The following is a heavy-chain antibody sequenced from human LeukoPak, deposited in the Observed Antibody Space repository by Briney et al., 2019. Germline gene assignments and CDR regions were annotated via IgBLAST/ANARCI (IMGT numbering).Heavy chain of an antibody. CDR1: GYTLTELS. CDR3: ATGNRHSGYVRYYYYYGMDV. J-gene: IGHJ6*02. V-gene: IGHV1-24*01. CDR2: FDPEDGEI. Sequence: GASVTVSCKVSGYTLTELSMHWVRQAPGNGLEWMGGFDPEDGEIMYAQKFQGRVTMTEDTSTDTAYMERSSLRSEDTAVYYCATGNRHSGYVRYYYYYGMDVWGQGTTVTVSS. D-gene: IGHD5-12*01.